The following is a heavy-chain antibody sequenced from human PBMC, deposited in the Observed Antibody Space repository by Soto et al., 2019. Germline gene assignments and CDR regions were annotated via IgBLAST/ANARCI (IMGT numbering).Heavy chain of an antibody. Sequence: ASVKVSCKASGYTFTSYAMHWVRQAPGQRLEWMGWINAGNGNTKYSQKFQGRVTITRDTSASTAYMELSSLRSEDTAVYYCARYSSSLYYFDYWGQGTLVTSPQ. CDR3: ARYSSSLYYFDY. D-gene: IGHD6-13*01. CDR2: INAGNGNT. J-gene: IGHJ4*02. V-gene: IGHV1-3*01. CDR1: GYTFTSYA.